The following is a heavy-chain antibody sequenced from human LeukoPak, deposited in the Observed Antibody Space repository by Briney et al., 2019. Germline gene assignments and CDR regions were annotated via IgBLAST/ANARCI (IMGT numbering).Heavy chain of an antibody. J-gene: IGHJ4*02. CDR3: AKLMVGILRGNFDY. Sequence: GGSLRLSCAASGFTFSSYAMSWVRQAPGKGLEWVSGIRDSGGTTYYADSVKGRFTISRDNSKNTLYLQMNSLRADDTAVYYCAKLMVGILRGNFDYWGQGTLVTVSS. D-gene: IGHD1-26*01. CDR1: GFTFSSYA. V-gene: IGHV3-23*01. CDR2: IRDSGGTT.